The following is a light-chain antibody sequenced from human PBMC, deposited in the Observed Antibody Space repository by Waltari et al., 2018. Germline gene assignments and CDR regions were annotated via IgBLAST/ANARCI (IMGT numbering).Light chain of an antibody. V-gene: IGLV2-23*02. CDR3: SSYAGSSKGV. Sequence: QSALTQPASVSGSPGQSLTISCTGTRSDVGNYKLVSWYQQHPGKAPKLMIYAVSKRPSGVSDRFSGSKSGDMASLTISGLQPEDEAEYFCSSYAGSSKGVFGGGTKVTVL. CDR1: RSDVGNYKL. J-gene: IGLJ2*01. CDR2: AVS.